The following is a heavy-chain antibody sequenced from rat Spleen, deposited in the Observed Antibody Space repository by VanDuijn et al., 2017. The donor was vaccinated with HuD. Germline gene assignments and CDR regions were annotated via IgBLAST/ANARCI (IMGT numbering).Heavy chain of an antibody. CDR3: ARSHWGPYFDY. D-gene: IGHD3-5*01. CDR2: ISYDGSST. Sequence: EVQLVESDGGLVQPGRSLKLSCAASGFTFSDYYMAWVRQAPTKGLEWVATISYDGSSTYYRDSVKGRFTISRDNAKSTLYLQMDSLRSEDTATYYCARSHWGPYFDYWGQGVMVTVSS. CDR1: GFTFSDYY. V-gene: IGHV5-29*01. J-gene: IGHJ2*01.